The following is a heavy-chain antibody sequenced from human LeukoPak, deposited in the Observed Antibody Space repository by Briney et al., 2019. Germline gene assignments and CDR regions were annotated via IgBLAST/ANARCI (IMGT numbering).Heavy chain of an antibody. Sequence: GGSLRLSCAASGFTFSNYWMGWVRQAPGKGLEWVANIQQGGSDKYYVDSVKGRFTISRDNAKNSLYLQMNTLRTEDMAVYYCAKVSVGSLVIVPAATLDHWGQGTLVTVSS. CDR1: GFTFSNYW. J-gene: IGHJ4*02. D-gene: IGHD2-2*01. CDR2: IQQGGSDK. CDR3: AKVSVGSLVIVPAATLDH. V-gene: IGHV3-7*01.